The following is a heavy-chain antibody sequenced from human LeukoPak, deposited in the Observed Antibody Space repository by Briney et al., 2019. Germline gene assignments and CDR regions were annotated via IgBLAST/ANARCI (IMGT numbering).Heavy chain of an antibody. D-gene: IGHD1-20*01. CDR2: ISSSSSYI. CDR1: GFTFSSYS. Sequence: GGSLRLSCAASGFTFSSYSMNWVRQAPGKGLEWVSSISSSSSYIYYADSVKGRFTISRDNAKNSLYPQMNSLRAEDTAVYYCAREYNWNDGGIDYWGQGTLVTVSS. J-gene: IGHJ4*02. V-gene: IGHV3-21*01. CDR3: AREYNWNDGGIDY.